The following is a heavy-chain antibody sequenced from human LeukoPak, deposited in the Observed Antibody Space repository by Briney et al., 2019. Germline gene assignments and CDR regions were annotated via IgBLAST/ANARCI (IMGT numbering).Heavy chain of an antibody. D-gene: IGHD5-12*01. CDR1: CGSISSNSYY. Sequence: SEPLFLTCTASCGSISSNSYYLGWIRRPPGKGLAWIGSIYYSGSTYYNPSLKSRVTISVDMTKNQFPLKLTTVTAADTAVYYCARHGRYSGYDRAFDIWGQGTMVTVSS. J-gene: IGHJ3*02. V-gene: IGHV4-39*01. CDR3: ARHGRYSGYDRAFDI. CDR2: IYYSGST.